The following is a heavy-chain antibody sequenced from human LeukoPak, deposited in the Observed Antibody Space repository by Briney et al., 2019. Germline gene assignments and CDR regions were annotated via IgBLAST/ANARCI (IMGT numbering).Heavy chain of an antibody. CDR2: IYTSGST. CDR3: ARGLGWGYYYYYYMDV. V-gene: IGHV4-4*07. J-gene: IGHJ6*03. D-gene: IGHD3-16*01. Sequence: SETLSLTCTVSGGSISSYYWSWIRQPAGKGLEWIGRIYTSGSTNYNPSLKSRVTMSVDTSRNQFSLKLSSVTAADTAVYYCARGLGWGYYYYYYMDVWGKGTTVTVSS. CDR1: GGSISSYY.